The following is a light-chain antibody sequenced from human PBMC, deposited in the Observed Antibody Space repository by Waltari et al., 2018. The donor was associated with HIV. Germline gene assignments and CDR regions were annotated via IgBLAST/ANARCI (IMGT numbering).Light chain of an antibody. J-gene: IGKJ2*03. CDR1: QSVSGSN. CDR3: QQYGSSPRYS. CDR2: DAS. V-gene: IGKV3D-20*01. Sequence: EIVLTQSPATRSLSPGERATLPCGASQSVSGSNLAWYQQKPGLAPRLLIYDASSRATGIPDRFSGSGSGTDFTLTISRLEPEDFAVYYCQQYGSSPRYSFGQGTKLEIK.